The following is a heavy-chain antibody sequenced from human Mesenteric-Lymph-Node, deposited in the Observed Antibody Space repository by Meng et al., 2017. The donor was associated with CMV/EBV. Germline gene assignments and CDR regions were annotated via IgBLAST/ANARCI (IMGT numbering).Heavy chain of an antibody. CDR1: GYSFGSYG. CDR2: ITTYNGNI. V-gene: IGHV1-18*01. CDR3: ARGEEWLHFDS. Sequence: SCKASGYSFGSYGITWVRQAPGQGLEWMGWITTYNGNINYAQNFQGRITLTTDTSTTTAYMELRTLKSDDTAVYYCARGEEWLHFDSWGQGTLVTVSS. D-gene: IGHD5-24*01. J-gene: IGHJ4*02.